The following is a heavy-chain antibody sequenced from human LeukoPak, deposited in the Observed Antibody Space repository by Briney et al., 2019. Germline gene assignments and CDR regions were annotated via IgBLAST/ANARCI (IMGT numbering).Heavy chain of an antibody. D-gene: IGHD6-13*01. Sequence: ASVKVSCKASGYTFTGYYMHCVRQAPGQGLELMGWINPNSGGTNYAQKFQGRVTMTRDTSISTAYMELSRLRSDDTAVYYCARDSIAAAGAFDYWGQGTLVTVSS. CDR1: GYTFTGYY. J-gene: IGHJ4*02. CDR3: ARDSIAAAGAFDY. V-gene: IGHV1-2*02. CDR2: INPNSGGT.